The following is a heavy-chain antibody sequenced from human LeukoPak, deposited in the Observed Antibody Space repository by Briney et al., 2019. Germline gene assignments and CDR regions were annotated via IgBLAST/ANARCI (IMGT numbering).Heavy chain of an antibody. CDR2: IYSGGST. CDR3: ATDSPGIAAAGRVY. Sequence: GGSLRLSCAASGFTVSSNYMSWVRQAPGKGLEWGSGIYSGGSTYYADSVKGRFTISRDNSKNTLYLQMNSLRAEDTAVYYCATDSPGIAAAGRVYWGQGTLVTVSS. V-gene: IGHV3-66*02. J-gene: IGHJ4*02. CDR1: GFTVSSNY. D-gene: IGHD6-13*01.